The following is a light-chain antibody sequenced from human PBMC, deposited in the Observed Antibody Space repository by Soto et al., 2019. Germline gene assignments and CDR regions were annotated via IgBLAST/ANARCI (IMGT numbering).Light chain of an antibody. V-gene: IGLV1-44*01. CDR3: AAWDDSLNGPV. CDR1: SSNLGSNT. CDR2: FSN. Sequence: QPVLTQPPSASGTPGQRVTISCSGSSSNLGSNTVNWYQQLPGAAPKLLIYFSNQRPSGVPDRFSGSKSGTSASLAISGLQSEDEADYYCAAWDDSLNGPVFGGGTKLTVL. J-gene: IGLJ2*01.